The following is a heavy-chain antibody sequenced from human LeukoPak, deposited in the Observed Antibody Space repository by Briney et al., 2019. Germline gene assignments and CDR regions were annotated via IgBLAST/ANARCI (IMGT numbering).Heavy chain of an antibody. V-gene: IGHV3-7*01. CDR2: IKQDGSEK. CDR3: ARLSVTNSFDY. Sequence: PGGSLRLSCAASGFTFSSFWMSWVRQAPGKGLEWVANIKQDGSEKYYVDSVKGRFTISRGNAKNSLYLQMNGLRAEDTAVYYCARLSVTNSFDYWGQGTLVTVSS. D-gene: IGHD4-11*01. J-gene: IGHJ4*02. CDR1: GFTFSSFW.